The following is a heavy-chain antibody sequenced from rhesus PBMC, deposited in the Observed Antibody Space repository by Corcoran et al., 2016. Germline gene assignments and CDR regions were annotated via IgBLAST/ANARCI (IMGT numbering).Heavy chain of an antibody. V-gene: IGHV3-54*02. CDR2: ISYVGSKN. Sequence: EVQLVETGGGLVQPGGSLKLSCAASGFTFSSYGRHWVRQAPGKGLEWVAVISYVGSKNFYADSVKDRFPISRDNSKKMLYLQMNNLKLEDTAVYYCAAGLIAAADPGGYFDYWGQGVLVTVSS. D-gene: IGHD6S26*01. CDR3: AAGLIAAADPGGYFDY. CDR1: GFTFSSYG. J-gene: IGHJ4*01.